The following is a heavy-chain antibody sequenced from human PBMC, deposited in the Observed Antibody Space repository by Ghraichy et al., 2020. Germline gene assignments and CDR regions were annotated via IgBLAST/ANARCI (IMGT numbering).Heavy chain of an antibody. V-gene: IGHV3-23*01. CDR2: ISGSAFST. CDR1: GFTFNNYA. CDR3: ATTGAVGGTTKPYYFDY. J-gene: IGHJ4*02. D-gene: IGHD1-26*01. Sequence: GGSLRLSCAASGFTFNNYAMTWVRQAPGKGLEWVALISGSAFSTSYADSVKGRFTISRDNSKNTLHLQMTGLRADDTAVYYCATTGAVGGTTKPYYFDYWGEGTQVTVSS.